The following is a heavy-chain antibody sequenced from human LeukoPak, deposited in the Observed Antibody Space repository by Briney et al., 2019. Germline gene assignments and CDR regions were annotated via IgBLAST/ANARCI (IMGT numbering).Heavy chain of an antibody. V-gene: IGHV1-3*01. D-gene: IGHD3-22*01. CDR1: GYTFTSYA. CDR3: ARDRPPGRGYYPVSPFDY. Sequence: ASVKVSCKASGYTFTSYAMHWVRQAPGQRLEWMGWINAGNGNTKYSQKFQGRVTITRDTSASTAYMELRSLRSDDTAVYYCARDRPPGRGYYPVSPFDYWGQGTLVTVSS. CDR2: INAGNGNT. J-gene: IGHJ4*02.